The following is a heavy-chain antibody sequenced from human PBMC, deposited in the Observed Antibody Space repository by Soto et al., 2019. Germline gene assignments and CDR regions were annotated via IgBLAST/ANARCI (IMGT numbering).Heavy chain of an antibody. Sequence: QVQLVESGGGLVKPGGSLRLSCAASGFTFSDHYMTWIRRAPGKGLEWLSYISSSRTTIYYAESVRGRFTISRDNAKNSLYLQMNSLRVEDSAVYYCARVGDMAYKDWGQGTLVTVSP. CDR3: ARVGDMAYKD. CDR2: ISSSRTTI. J-gene: IGHJ4*02. D-gene: IGHD3-3*01. CDR1: GFTFSDHY. V-gene: IGHV3-11*01.